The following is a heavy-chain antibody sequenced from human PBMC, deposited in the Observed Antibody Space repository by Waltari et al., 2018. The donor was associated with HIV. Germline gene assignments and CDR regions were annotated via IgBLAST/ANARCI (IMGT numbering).Heavy chain of an antibody. V-gene: IGHV3-73*01. CDR3: TKSVGDSARGWFDP. D-gene: IGHD4-17*01. J-gene: IGHJ5*02. CDR1: GFSFSGSA. CDR2: IRGKPNSYAT. Sequence: EVQLVESGGGLVQPGGSLKLSCAASGFSFSGSAMHWVRQASGKGLEWVVRIRGKPNSYATAYAESLKGRFTISRDDSKNTAYLQMNSLKTEDTAVYYCTKSVGDSARGWFDPWGQGTLVTVSS.